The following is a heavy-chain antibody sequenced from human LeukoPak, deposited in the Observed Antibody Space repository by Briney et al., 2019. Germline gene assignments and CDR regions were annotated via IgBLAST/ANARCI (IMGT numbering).Heavy chain of an antibody. D-gene: IGHD3-9*01. V-gene: IGHV1-2*04. CDR1: GYTFTDYY. CDR2: INPNSGGT. J-gene: IGHJ3*02. CDR3: ARAQSHVLRYFDWLGDAFDI. Sequence: GASVKVSCKASGYTFTDYYMYWVRQAPGQGLEWMGWINPNSGGTKYAQKFQGWVTMTRDTSISTAYMELSRLRSDDTAVYYCARAQSHVLRYFDWLGDAFDIWGQGTMVTVSS.